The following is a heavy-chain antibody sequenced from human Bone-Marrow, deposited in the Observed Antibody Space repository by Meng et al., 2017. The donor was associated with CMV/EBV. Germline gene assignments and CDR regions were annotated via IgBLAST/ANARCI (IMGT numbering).Heavy chain of an antibody. CDR2: INHSGST. CDR3: ARYTFGGVRVYYYGMDV. CDR1: GGSFSGYY. Sequence: SETLSLPCAVYGGSFSGYYWSWIRQPPGKGLEWIGEINHSGSTNYNPSLKSRVTISVDTSKNQFSLKLSSVTAADTAVYYCARYTFGGVRVYYYGMDVWGQGTTVTVSS. V-gene: IGHV4-34*01. D-gene: IGHD3-16*01. J-gene: IGHJ6*01.